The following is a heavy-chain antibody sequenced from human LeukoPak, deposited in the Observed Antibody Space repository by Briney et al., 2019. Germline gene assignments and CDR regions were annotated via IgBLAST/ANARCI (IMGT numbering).Heavy chain of an antibody. Sequence: SETLSLTCAVYGGSFSGYYWSWIRQPPGKGLEWIGEINHSGSTNYNPSLKSRVTISVDTSKNQYSLKLSSVTAADTAVYYCARAPIAGTTGTTRSSGRWFDSWGQGTLVTVSS. V-gene: IGHV4-34*01. J-gene: IGHJ5*01. D-gene: IGHD1-1*01. CDR1: GGSFSGYY. CDR3: ARAPIAGTTGTTRSSGRWFDS. CDR2: INHSGST.